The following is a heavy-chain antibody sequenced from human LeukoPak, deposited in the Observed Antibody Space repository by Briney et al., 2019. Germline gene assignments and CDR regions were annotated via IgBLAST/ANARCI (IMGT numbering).Heavy chain of an antibody. J-gene: IGHJ5*02. CDR1: GFTFSVYP. CDR3: ARSFYDYSGPNWFDP. Sequence: GGSLRLSCAASGFTFSVYPMNWVRQAPAKGLEWVSSISGTSDYTYYADSVKGRFTISRDNAKNSLYLQMNSLRAEDTALYYCARSFYDYSGPNWFDPWGQGTLVTVSS. CDR2: ISGTSDYT. V-gene: IGHV3-21*01. D-gene: IGHD3-16*01.